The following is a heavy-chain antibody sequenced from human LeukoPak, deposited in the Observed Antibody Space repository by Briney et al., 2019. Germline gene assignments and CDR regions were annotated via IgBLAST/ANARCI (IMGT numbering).Heavy chain of an antibody. Sequence: PSETLSLTCTVSGGSISSYYWSWIRQSPGRGLEWIGNIYYSGTPNYNPSLKSRVTISVDTSKNQFSLKLSSVTAADTAVYYCARDLEDAFDIWGQGTMVTVSS. V-gene: IGHV4-59*01. CDR1: GGSISSYY. CDR3: ARDLEDAFDI. J-gene: IGHJ3*02. CDR2: IYYSGTP. D-gene: IGHD3-3*01.